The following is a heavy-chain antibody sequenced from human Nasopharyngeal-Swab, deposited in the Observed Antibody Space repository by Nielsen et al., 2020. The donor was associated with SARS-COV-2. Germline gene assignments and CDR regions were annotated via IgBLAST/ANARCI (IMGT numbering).Heavy chain of an antibody. CDR1: GVTFSSYS. D-gene: IGHD3-10*01. CDR3: ASYGSGRKRDY. CDR2: ISSSSSYI. Sequence: GGYLRLSCAASGVTFSSYSMNWVRQAPGKGLEWVSSISSSSSYIYYADSVKGRFTISRDNAKNSLYLQMNSLRAEDTAVYYCASYGSGRKRDYWGQGTLVTVSS. V-gene: IGHV3-21*01. J-gene: IGHJ4*02.